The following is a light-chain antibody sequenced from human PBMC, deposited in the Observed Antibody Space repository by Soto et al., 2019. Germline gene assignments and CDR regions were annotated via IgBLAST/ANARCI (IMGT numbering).Light chain of an antibody. CDR2: GAS. V-gene: IGKV3-20*01. CDR3: QQYNFYSWT. CDR1: QSISSSN. J-gene: IGKJ1*01. Sequence: EIVLTQSPGTLSLSPGERATLSCRASQSISSSNLAWYQQKPGQAPRLLIYGASSRATGIPDRFSGSGSGTDFTLTIGRLEPEDFAVYFCQQYNFYSWTFGQGTKVEIK.